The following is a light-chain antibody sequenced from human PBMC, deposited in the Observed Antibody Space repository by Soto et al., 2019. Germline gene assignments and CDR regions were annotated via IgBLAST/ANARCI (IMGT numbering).Light chain of an antibody. Sequence: EIVMTQSPATLSVSPGERATLSCRASQSISSSLAWYQQKPGQAPRLLIYGASTRATGTPARFSGSGSGTEFALTITSLQSEDFAVYDCQQYNNGPTDTFGQGTKLEIK. CDR2: GAS. V-gene: IGKV3-15*01. CDR3: QQYNNGPTDT. CDR1: QSISSS. J-gene: IGKJ2*01.